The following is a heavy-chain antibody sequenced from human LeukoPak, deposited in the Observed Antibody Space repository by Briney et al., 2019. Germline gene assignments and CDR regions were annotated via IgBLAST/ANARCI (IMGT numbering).Heavy chain of an antibody. V-gene: IGHV3-74*01. Sequence: GGSLRLSCAASGFTFSSYWMHWVRQAPGQGLVWVSTIYSVGSDTLYADSVKGRFTISRDNAKNTLYLQMNSLRAEDTAVYYCARGRRYSPDYWGRGTLVTVSS. D-gene: IGHD5-18*01. CDR1: GFTFSSYW. CDR3: ARGRRYSPDY. CDR2: IYSVGSDT. J-gene: IGHJ4*02.